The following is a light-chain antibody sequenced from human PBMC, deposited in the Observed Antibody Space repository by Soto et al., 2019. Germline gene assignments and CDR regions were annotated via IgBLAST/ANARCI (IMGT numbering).Light chain of an antibody. CDR3: CSSAGGGTYV. Sequence: LTQPASVSGSPGQSITISCSGTSSDVGTYNLVSWYQQYPGKAPRLMIYEVAKRPSGVSNRFSGSKSGNTASLTISGLQPEDDADYYCCSSAGGGTYVFGTGTKVTVL. J-gene: IGLJ1*01. CDR2: EVA. CDR1: SSDVGTYNL. V-gene: IGLV2-23*02.